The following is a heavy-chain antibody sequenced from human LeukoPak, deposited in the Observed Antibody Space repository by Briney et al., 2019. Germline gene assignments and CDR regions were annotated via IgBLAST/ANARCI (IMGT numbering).Heavy chain of an antibody. V-gene: IGHV3-48*03. CDR3: ARGFGAIGKSAFDI. Sequence: GGSLRLSCAASGFTFSSYEMNWVRQAPGKGLEWVSYISSSGSTIYYADSVKGRFTISRDNAKNSLYLQMNSLRAEDTAVYYCARGFGAIGKSAFDIWGQGTMVTVSS. CDR2: ISSSGSTI. D-gene: IGHD3-10*01. J-gene: IGHJ3*02. CDR1: GFTFSSYE.